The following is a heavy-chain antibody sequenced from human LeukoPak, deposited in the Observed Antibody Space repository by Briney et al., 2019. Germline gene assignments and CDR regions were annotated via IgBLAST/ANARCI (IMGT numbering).Heavy chain of an antibody. V-gene: IGHV4-34*01. Sequence: PSETLSLTCAVYGGSFSGYYWSWIRQPPGKGLEWIGEINHSGSTNYNPSLKSRVTISVDTSKNQFSLKLSPVTAADTAVYYCARGITIFGVVIKSSYYYYGMDVWGQGTTVTVSS. CDR2: INHSGST. J-gene: IGHJ6*02. D-gene: IGHD3-3*01. CDR3: ARGITIFGVVIKSSYYYYGMDV. CDR1: GGSFSGYY.